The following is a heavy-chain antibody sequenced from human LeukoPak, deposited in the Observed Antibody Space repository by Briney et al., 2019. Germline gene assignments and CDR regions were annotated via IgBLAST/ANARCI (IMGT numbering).Heavy chain of an antibody. V-gene: IGHV4-34*01. CDR3: ATSWYGPKGNY. D-gene: IGHD6-13*01. J-gene: IGHJ4*01. CDR1: GGSFSDYY. Sequence: SETLSLTCTVYGGSFSDYYWSWIRQPPEKGLEWIGEINHSGSINYNPSLKSRVTISVDTSKNQFSLKLSSVTAADTAVYFCATSWYGPKGNYWGHGTLVTVSS. CDR2: INHSGSI.